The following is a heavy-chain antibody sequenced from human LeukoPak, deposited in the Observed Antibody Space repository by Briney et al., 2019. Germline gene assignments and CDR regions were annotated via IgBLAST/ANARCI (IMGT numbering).Heavy chain of an antibody. V-gene: IGHV4-4*07. D-gene: IGHD3-3*01. J-gene: IGHJ3*02. CDR1: GGSISSYY. Sequence: PSETLSLTCTVSGGSISSYYWSWIRQPAGKGLEWIGRIYTSGSTNYNPSLKSRVTMSVDTSKNQFSLKLSSVTAADTAVYYCARGRGIFGVVDAFDIWGQGTMVTVSS. CDR3: ARGRGIFGVVDAFDI. CDR2: IYTSGST.